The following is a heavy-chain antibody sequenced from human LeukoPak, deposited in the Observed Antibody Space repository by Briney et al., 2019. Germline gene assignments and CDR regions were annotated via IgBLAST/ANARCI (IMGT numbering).Heavy chain of an antibody. D-gene: IGHD3-3*01. CDR3: ASTLTRITIFGVPSSDYYYGMDV. CDR1: GFTFSDYY. V-gene: IGHV3-11*01. J-gene: IGHJ6*02. Sequence: GGSLRLSCAASGFTFSDYYMSWIRQAPGEGLEWVSYISSSGSTIYYADSVKGRFTISRDNAKNSLYLQMNSLRAEDTAVYYCASTLTRITIFGVPSSDYYYGMDVWGQGTTVTVSS. CDR2: ISSSGSTI.